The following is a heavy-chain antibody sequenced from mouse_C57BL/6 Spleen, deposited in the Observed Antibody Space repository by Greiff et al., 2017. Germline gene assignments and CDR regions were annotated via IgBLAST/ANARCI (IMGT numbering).Heavy chain of an antibody. CDR2: IYPRSGNT. D-gene: IGHD1-1*01. CDR1: GYTFTSYG. J-gene: IGHJ4*01. Sequence: VKLQQSGAELARPGASVKLSCKVSGYTFTSYGISWVKQRTGQGLEWIGEIYPRSGNTYYNEKFKGKATLTADKSACTAYMELHSLTSEDSAIYFCAGGKSLLLRYYAMDYWGQGTSVTVSS. CDR3: AGGKSLLLRYYAMDY. V-gene: IGHV1-81*01.